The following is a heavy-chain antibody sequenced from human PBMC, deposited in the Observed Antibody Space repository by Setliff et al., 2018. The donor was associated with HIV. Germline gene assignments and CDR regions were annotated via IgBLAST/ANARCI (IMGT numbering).Heavy chain of an antibody. CDR2: IYYSGSP. CDR3: ARQGYIYGYPLNWFDP. CDR1: GGSISNYY. Sequence: PSETLSLTCTVSGGSISNYYWSWIRQPPGKELEWIGYIYYSGSPNYNPSLKSRVTISVDTSKNQFSLNLSSVTAADTAVYYCARQGYIYGYPLNWFDPWGQGTLVTVSS. V-gene: IGHV4-59*08. D-gene: IGHD5-18*01. J-gene: IGHJ5*02.